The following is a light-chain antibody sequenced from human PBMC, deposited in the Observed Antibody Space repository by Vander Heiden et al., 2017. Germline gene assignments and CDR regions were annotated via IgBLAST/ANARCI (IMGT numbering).Light chain of an antibody. J-gene: IGLJ1*01. Sequence: SYELTQEPSVSVSPGQTARITCSGDTLGDKYVCWYQQRPGQSPMLVIYQDNKRPSGIPERFSGSNSGNTATLIISETQAVEEADYYCQAWDSRTWVFGTGTKLTVL. V-gene: IGLV3-1*01. CDR3: QAWDSRTWV. CDR1: TLGDKY. CDR2: QDN.